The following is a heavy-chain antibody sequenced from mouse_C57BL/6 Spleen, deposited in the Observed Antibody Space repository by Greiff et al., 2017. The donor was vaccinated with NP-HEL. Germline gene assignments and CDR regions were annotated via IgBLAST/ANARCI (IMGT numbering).Heavy chain of an antibody. D-gene: IGHD1-1*01. Sequence: VQLQQPGAELVKPGASVKLSCKASGYTFTSYWMHSVKQRPGQGLEWIGMIHPNSGSTNYNEKFKSKPTLTVDKSSSTAYMQLSSLTSEDSAVYYCARAPHYYGSKDYAMDYWGQGTSVTVSS. CDR1: GYTFTSYW. V-gene: IGHV1-64*01. J-gene: IGHJ4*01. CDR3: ARAPHYYGSKDYAMDY. CDR2: IHPNSGST.